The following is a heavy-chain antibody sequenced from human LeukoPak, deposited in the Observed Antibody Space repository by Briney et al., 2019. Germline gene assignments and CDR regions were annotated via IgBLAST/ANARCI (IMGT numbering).Heavy chain of an antibody. V-gene: IGHV3-7*01. CDR1: GFTFSSYW. Sequence: GGSLRLSCAASGFTFSSYWMSWVRQARGKGLEWVANIQQDGSEKYYVDSVKGRFTISRDNAKNSLYLQMNSLRAEDTAVYYCAREGDTMVRGPRESYWGQGTLVTVSS. D-gene: IGHD3-10*01. CDR2: IQQDGSEK. CDR3: AREGDTMVRGPRESY. J-gene: IGHJ4*02.